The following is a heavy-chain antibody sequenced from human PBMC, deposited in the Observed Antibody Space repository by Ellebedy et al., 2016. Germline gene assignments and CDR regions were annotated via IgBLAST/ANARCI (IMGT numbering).Heavy chain of an antibody. V-gene: IGHV3-21*01. CDR1: GFTFSTYT. Sequence: GGSLRLSXAATGFTFSTYTMNWVRQAPGKGLEWVSSISITNDIYYADSVKGRFTVSRDNAKNSMYLEMNSLRADDTAVYYCARESGRGWFNPWGQGTLVTVSS. CDR2: ISITNDI. J-gene: IGHJ5*02. CDR3: ARESGRGWFNP. D-gene: IGHD1-26*01.